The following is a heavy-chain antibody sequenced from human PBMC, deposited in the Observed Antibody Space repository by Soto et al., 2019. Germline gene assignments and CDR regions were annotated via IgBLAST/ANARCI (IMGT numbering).Heavy chain of an antibody. CDR3: ARVIPKGYCSSTSCYKQNWFDP. Sequence: SETLSLTCTVSGGSISSGDYYWSWIRQPPGKGLQWIGYIYYSGSTYYNPSLKSRVTISVDTSKNQFSLKLSSVTAADTAVYYCARVIPKGYCSSTSCYKQNWFDPWGQGTLVTVSS. J-gene: IGHJ5*02. V-gene: IGHV4-30-4*01. CDR2: IYYSGST. CDR1: GGSISSGDYY. D-gene: IGHD2-2*02.